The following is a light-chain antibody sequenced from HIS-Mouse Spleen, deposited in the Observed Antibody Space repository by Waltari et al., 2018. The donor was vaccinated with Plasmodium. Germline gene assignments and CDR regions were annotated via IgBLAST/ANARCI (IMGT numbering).Light chain of an antibody. Sequence: SYVLTQPPSVSVAPGQTARITCGGNNIGSKSVHWYQQKPGQAPVLVGYDDSDRPSGIPGRFSGSNSGNTATLTISRVEAGDEADYYCQVWDSSSDPWVFGGGTKLTVL. CDR3: QVWDSSSDPWV. V-gene: IGLV3-21*02. CDR2: DDS. J-gene: IGLJ3*02. CDR1: NIGSKS.